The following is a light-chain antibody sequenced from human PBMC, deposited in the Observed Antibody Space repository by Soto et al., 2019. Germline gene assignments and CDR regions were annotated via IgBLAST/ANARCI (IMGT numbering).Light chain of an antibody. CDR1: QSVSSSY. CDR2: GAS. J-gene: IGKJ1*01. V-gene: IGKV3-20*01. CDR3: QQYGSSPAT. Sequence: EIVLTQSPATLSLSPGERATLSCRAGQSVSSSYLAWYQQKPGQAPRLLIYGASCRATGIPDRFSGSGSGTDFALTISRLEPEDFAVYYCQQYGSSPATFGQGTKVDIK.